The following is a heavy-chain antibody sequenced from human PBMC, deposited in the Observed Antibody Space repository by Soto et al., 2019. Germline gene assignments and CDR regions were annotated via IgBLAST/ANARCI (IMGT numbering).Heavy chain of an antibody. Sequence: EVQLLESGGGLLQPGGSLRLSCAASGFTFSIYAMSWVRQAPGKGLEWVSAISGSGGSTYYADSVKGRFTISRDNSKNTLYLQMNSLRAEDTAVYYCAKALVSVVVAAASYWGQGTLVTVSS. CDR3: AKALVSVVVAAASY. D-gene: IGHD2-15*01. J-gene: IGHJ4*02. CDR1: GFTFSIYA. CDR2: ISGSGGST. V-gene: IGHV3-23*01.